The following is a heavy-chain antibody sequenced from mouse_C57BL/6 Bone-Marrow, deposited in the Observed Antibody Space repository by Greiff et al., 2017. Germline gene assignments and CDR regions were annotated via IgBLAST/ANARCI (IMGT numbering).Heavy chain of an antibody. CDR3: AREAFITTVVRYFDY. D-gene: IGHD1-1*01. CDR1: GYSITSGYY. J-gene: IGHJ2*01. Sequence: EVQLQESGPGLVKPSQSLSLTCSVTGYSITSGYYWNWIRQFPGNKLEWMGYISYDGSNNYNPSLKNRISITRDTSKNQFFLKLNSVTTEDTATYYCAREAFITTVVRYFDYWGQGTTLTVSS. V-gene: IGHV3-6*01. CDR2: ISYDGSN.